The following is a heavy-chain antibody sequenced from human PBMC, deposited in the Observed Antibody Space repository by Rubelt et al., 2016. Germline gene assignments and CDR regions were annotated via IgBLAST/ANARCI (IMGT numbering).Heavy chain of an antibody. CDR3: AADFLGAAGTGD. Sequence: QVQLRQWGAGPLKPSETLSLTCAVYGGSFSGYYWSWIRQPPGKGLEWIGEINHSGSTTYNPSLKSRVTISVDTSKNQFSLKLSSVTAADTAVYYCAADFLGAAGTGDWGQGTLVTVSS. J-gene: IGHJ4*02. D-gene: IGHD6-13*01. CDR2: INHSGST. CDR1: GGSFSGYY. V-gene: IGHV4-34*02.